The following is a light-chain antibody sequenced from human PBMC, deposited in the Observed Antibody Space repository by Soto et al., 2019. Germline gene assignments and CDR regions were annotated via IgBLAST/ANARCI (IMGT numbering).Light chain of an antibody. CDR3: ASYTTSSTYV. Sequence: QSVLTQPASLSGSPGQSIAISCTGTSSDVGGYSYVSWYQQQPGKAPKLVISDVSNRPSGVSDRFSGSKSGNTASLTISGLQTEDEDDYYCASYTTSSTYVFGTGTKVTVL. CDR1: SSDVGGYSY. J-gene: IGLJ1*01. CDR2: DVS. V-gene: IGLV2-14*01.